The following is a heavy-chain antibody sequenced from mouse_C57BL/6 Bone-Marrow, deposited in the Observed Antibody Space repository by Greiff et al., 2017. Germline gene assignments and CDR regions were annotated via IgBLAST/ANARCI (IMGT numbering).Heavy chain of an antibody. CDR1: GYAFSSSW. J-gene: IGHJ2*01. D-gene: IGHD1-1*01. CDR3: ARRGGSSPFDY. Sequence: LEESGPELVKPGASVKISCKASGYAFSSSWMNWVKQRPGKGLEWIGRIYPGDGDTNYNGKFKGKATLTADKSSSTAYMQLSSLTSEDSAVYFCARRGGSSPFDYWGQGTTLTVSS. CDR2: IYPGDGDT. V-gene: IGHV1-82*01.